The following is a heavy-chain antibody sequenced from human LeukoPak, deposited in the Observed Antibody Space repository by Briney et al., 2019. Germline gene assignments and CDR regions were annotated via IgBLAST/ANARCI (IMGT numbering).Heavy chain of an antibody. CDR1: GFTFSSYS. J-gene: IGHJ4*02. Sequence: GGSLRLSCAASGFTFSSYSMNWVRQAPGEGLEWGSYISGSSSTIYYADSVKGRFTISRDNGKNTLYLQMNSLRAEDTAVYYCARGSTYYDSSGQVPFDYWGQGTLVTVSS. CDR3: ARGSTYYDSSGQVPFDY. D-gene: IGHD3-22*01. CDR2: ISGSSSTI. V-gene: IGHV3-48*01.